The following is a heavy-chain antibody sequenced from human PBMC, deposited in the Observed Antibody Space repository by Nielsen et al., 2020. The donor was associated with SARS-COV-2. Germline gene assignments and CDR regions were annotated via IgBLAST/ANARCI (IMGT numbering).Heavy chain of an antibody. CDR3: ARGDRKWELGREYYYYGMDV. J-gene: IGHJ6*02. V-gene: IGHV4-39*01. D-gene: IGHD1-26*01. CDR1: GGSISSSSYY. CDR2: IYYSGST. Sequence: SETLSLTCTVSGGSISSSSYYWGWIRQPPGKGLEWIGSIYYSGSTYYNPSLKSRVTISVDTSKNQFSLKLSSVTAADTAVYYCARGDRKWELGREYYYYGMDVWGQGTMVTVSS.